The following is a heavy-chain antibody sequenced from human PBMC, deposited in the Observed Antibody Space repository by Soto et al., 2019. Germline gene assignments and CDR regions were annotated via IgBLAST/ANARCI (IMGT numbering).Heavy chain of an antibody. D-gene: IGHD6-13*01. CDR1: GDSVSSNSAA. J-gene: IGHJ6*02. CDR2: TYYRSKWYN. CDR3: ARDVGSSWLPYYYYYGMDV. V-gene: IGHV6-1*01. Sequence: PSQTLSLTCAISGDSVSSNSAAWNWIRQPPSRGLEWLGRTYYRSKWYNDYAVSVKSRITINPDTSKNQFSLQLNSVTPEDTAVYYCARDVGSSWLPYYYYYGMDVWGQGTTVTVSS.